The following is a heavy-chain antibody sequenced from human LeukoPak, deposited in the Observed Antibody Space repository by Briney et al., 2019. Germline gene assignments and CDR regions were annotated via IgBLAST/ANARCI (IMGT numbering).Heavy chain of an antibody. CDR2: IQYDGSKT. CDR1: GFTFSNYG. J-gene: IGHJ4*02. V-gene: IGHV3-30*02. D-gene: IGHD1-14*01. Sequence: GGSLRLSCAASGFTFSNYGIHWVRQAPGKGLEWVAFIQYDGSKTYYADSVKGRFTISRDNSKNTMYLQMNSLRGEDTAIYYCAKDWKSSSGNHEGTPGDWGQGTLVTVSS. CDR3: AKDWKSSSGNHEGTPGD.